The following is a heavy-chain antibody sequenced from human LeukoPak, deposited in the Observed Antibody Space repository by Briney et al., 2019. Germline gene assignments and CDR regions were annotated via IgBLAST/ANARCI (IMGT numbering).Heavy chain of an antibody. V-gene: IGHV3-53*01. D-gene: IGHD2-2*01. J-gene: IGHJ4*02. CDR3: ARVLRYCSSTSCPLGYFDY. CDR1: GFTFSNYW. CDR2: IYSGGST. Sequence: GGSLRLSCAASGFTFSNYWMHWVRQAPGKGLEWVSVIYSGGSTYYADSVKGRFTISRDNSKNTLYLQMNSLRAEDTAVYYCARVLRYCSSTSCPLGYFDYWGQGTLVTVSS.